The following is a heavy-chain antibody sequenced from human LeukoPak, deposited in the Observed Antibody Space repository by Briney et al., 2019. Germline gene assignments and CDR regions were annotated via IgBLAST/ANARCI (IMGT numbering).Heavy chain of an antibody. CDR3: ARDRVGGIAAAGTSGAFDI. V-gene: IGHV4-34*01. Sequence: SETLSLTCAVYGGSFSGYYWSWIRQPPGKGLEWIGEINHSGSTNYNPSLKSRVTISVDTSKNQFSLQLNSVTLEDTAVYYCARDRVGGIAAAGTSGAFDIWGQGTMVTVSS. J-gene: IGHJ3*02. D-gene: IGHD6-13*01. CDR2: INHSGST. CDR1: GGSFSGYY.